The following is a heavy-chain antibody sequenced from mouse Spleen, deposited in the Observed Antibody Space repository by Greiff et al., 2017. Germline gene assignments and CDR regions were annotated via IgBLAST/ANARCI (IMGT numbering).Heavy chain of an antibody. D-gene: IGHD6-5*01. Sequence: DVKLQESGGDLVKPGGSLKLSCAASGFTFSSYGMSWVRQTPDKRLEWVATISSGGSYTYYPDSVKGRFTISRDNAKNTLYLQMSSLKSEDTAMYYCARSYDYHAMDYWGQGTSVTVSS. J-gene: IGHJ4*01. CDR2: ISSGGSYT. CDR1: GFTFSSYG. CDR3: ARSYDYHAMDY. V-gene: IGHV5-6*02.